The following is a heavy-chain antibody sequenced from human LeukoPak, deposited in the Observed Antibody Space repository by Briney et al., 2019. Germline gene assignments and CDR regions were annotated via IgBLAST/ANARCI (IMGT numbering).Heavy chain of an antibody. CDR2: ISSSGTT. V-gene: IGHV4-59*01. D-gene: IGHD3-22*01. J-gene: IGHJ4*02. CDR3: ARSTWLLDK. Sequence: GLEWIGYISSSGTTNYHPSLKSRVTISLDTSKNQFSLKLSSVTAADTAVYYCARSTWLLDKWGQGTLVTVSS.